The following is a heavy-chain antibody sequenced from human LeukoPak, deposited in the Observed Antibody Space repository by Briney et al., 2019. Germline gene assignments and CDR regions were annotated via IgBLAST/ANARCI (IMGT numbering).Heavy chain of an antibody. D-gene: IGHD6-6*01. CDR1: GGSISSGGYY. J-gene: IGHJ4*02. CDR3: ARQGVAARPIDH. CDR2: IYYSGST. Sequence: SETLSLTCTVSGGSISSGGYYWSWIRQHPGKGLEWIGYIYYSGSTYYNPSLKSRVTISVDTSKNQFSLKLSSVTAADTAVYYCARQGVAARPIDHWGQGTLVTVSS. V-gene: IGHV4-31*03.